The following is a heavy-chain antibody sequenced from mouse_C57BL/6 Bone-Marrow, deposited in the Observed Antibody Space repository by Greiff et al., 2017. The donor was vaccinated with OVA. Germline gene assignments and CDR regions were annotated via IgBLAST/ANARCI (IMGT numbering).Heavy chain of an antibody. CDR1: GFTFSDFY. CDR2: SRNKANDYTT. Sequence: EVQLVESGGGLVQSGRSLRLSCATSGFTFSDFYMEWVRQAPGKGLEWIAASRNKANDYTTEYSASVKGRFIVSRDTSQSILYLQMNALRAEDTAIYYCARGSPYYGSPYWYFDVWGTGTTVTVSS. CDR3: ARGSPYYGSPYWYFDV. D-gene: IGHD1-1*01. V-gene: IGHV7-1*01. J-gene: IGHJ1*03.